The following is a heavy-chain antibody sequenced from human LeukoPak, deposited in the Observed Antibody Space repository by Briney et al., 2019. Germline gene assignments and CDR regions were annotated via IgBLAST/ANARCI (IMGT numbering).Heavy chain of an antibody. J-gene: IGHJ4*02. CDR2: INHSGST. V-gene: IGHV4-34*01. CDR3: ARGSRLRLGELSPVDY. Sequence: SETLSLTCAVYGGSFSGYYWSWIRQPPGKGLEWIGEINHSGSTNYNPSLKSRVTISVDTSKNQFSLKLGSVTAADTAVYYCARGSRLRLGELSPVDYWGQGTLVTVSS. CDR1: GGSFSGYY. D-gene: IGHD3-16*02.